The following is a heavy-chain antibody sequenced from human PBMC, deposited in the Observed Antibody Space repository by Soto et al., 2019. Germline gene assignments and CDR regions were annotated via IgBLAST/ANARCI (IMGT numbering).Heavy chain of an antibody. Sequence: EVQLVESGGDLVQPGRSLRLSCAASGFTFDDYAMHWVRLAPGKGLEWVSGISWNSGSIGYADSVKGRFTISRDNAKNFLYLQLKSLRADDTALSYCGQDLAPRYYGPDGGDTGGRGTMDTVSS. CDR2: ISWNSGSI. J-gene: IGHJ3*01. CDR3: GQDLAPRYYGPDGGDT. CDR1: GFTFDDYA. D-gene: IGHD1-26*01. V-gene: IGHV3-9*01.